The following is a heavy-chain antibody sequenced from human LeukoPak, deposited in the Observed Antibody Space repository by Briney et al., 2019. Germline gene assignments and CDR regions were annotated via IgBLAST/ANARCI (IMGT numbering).Heavy chain of an antibody. J-gene: IGHJ4*02. CDR2: IYYSGST. D-gene: IGHD6-13*01. CDR1: GGSISSSSYY. V-gene: IGHV4-39*07. Sequence: PSHSLSLTCTVDGGSISSSSYYWGEIRQPPGKGPQGIGSIYYSGSTYYNPSLKSRVTISVDTSKNQFSLKLSSVTAADTAVYYCARSRLAAVETYDYWGQGTLVTVSS. CDR3: ARSRLAAVETYDY.